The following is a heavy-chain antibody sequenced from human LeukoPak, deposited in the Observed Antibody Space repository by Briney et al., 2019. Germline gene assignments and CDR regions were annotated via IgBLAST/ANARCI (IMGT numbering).Heavy chain of an antibody. CDR1: GGFISSYY. Sequence: PSETLSLTCTVSGGFISSYYWSWIRQPPGKGLEWIGYIYYSGSTYYNPSLKSRVTISVDTSKNQFSLKLSSVTAADTAVYYCARGEVTPTGAFDIWGQGTMVTVSS. CDR3: ARGEVTPTGAFDI. CDR2: IYYSGST. V-gene: IGHV4-59*08. D-gene: IGHD4-23*01. J-gene: IGHJ3*02.